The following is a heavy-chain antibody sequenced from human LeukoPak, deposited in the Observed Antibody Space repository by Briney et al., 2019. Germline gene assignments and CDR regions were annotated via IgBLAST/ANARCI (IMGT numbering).Heavy chain of an antibody. D-gene: IGHD3-9*01. CDR3: SREGYDILTGYYIVD. J-gene: IGHJ4*02. CDR1: GGSFSGYY. V-gene: IGHV4-34*01. Sequence: SETLSLTCAAYGGSFSGYYWSWIRQPLGKGLEWIGDINHRGYSNCNPSLKSRVTISEVTSKNQFSLKLSSVTAADTALYYCSREGYDILTGYYIVDWGQGTLVTVSS. CDR2: INHRGYS.